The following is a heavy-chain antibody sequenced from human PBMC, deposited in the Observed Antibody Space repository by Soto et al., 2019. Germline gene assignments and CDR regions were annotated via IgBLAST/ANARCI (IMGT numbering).Heavy chain of an antibody. CDR1: GFTFSSYS. V-gene: IGHV3-48*01. J-gene: IGHJ6*03. CDR3: ARRYYDFWSGYQEPLGMDV. CDR2: ISSSSSTI. Sequence: GGSLRLSCAASGFTFSSYSTNWVRQAPGKGLEWVSYISSSSSTIYYADSVKGRFTISRDNAKNSLYLQMNSLRAEDTAVYYCARRYYDFWSGYQEPLGMDVWGKGTTVTVSS. D-gene: IGHD3-3*01.